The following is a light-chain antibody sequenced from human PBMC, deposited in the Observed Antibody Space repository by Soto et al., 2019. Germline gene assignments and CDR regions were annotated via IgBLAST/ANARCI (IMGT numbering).Light chain of an antibody. V-gene: IGKV1-33*01. CDR2: DAS. CDR1: QDIIKY. Sequence: DIQMTQSPSSLSASVGDRVTITCQASQDIIKYLNWYQQKPGAAPKLLIYDASILETGVPSRFSGGGSGTHFTLTISDLQPEDVAIYYCQQYDLVPRTFGGGTRVDIK. CDR3: QQYDLVPRT. J-gene: IGKJ4*01.